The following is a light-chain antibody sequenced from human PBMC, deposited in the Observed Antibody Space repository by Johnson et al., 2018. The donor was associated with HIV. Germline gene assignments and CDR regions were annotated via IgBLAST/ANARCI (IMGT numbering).Light chain of an antibody. V-gene: IGLV1-51*01. CDR2: DDN. Sequence: QSVLTQPPSVSAAPGQKVTISCSGSYSNIGNNYVSWYQQVPGTAPKLLIYDDNKRPSRIPDRFSGSKSGTSATLGLTGLQTGDEADFYCGAWDSSLSAYVFGSGNKVTV. CDR1: YSNIGNNY. J-gene: IGLJ1*01. CDR3: GAWDSSLSAYV.